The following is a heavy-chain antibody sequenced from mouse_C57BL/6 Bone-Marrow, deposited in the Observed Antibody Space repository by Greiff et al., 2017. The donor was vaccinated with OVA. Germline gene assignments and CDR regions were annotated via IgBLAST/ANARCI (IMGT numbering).Heavy chain of an antibody. V-gene: IGHV5-4*01. CDR3: ARVDYYGSSWGY. Sequence: EVQRVESGGGLVKPGGSLKLSCAASGFTFSSYAMSWVRQTPEKRLEWVATISDGGSYTYYPDNVKGRFTISRDNAKNNLYLQMSHLKSEDTAMYYCARVDYYGSSWGYGGQGTTLTVSS. D-gene: IGHD1-1*01. CDR2: ISDGGSYT. CDR1: GFTFSSYA. J-gene: IGHJ2*01.